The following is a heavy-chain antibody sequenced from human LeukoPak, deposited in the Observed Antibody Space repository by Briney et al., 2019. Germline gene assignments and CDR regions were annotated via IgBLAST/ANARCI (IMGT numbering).Heavy chain of an antibody. J-gene: IGHJ5*02. Sequence: SETLSLTCAVFGGSFSGYYWNWIRQPPGKGLEWIGQINPSRNTNYNPSLKSRVTISVDTSKKQFSLKLSSVTAADTAVYYCATYYYGSGSYYNVRAGWFDPWGQGTLVTVSS. CDR1: GGSFSGYY. V-gene: IGHV4-34*01. D-gene: IGHD3-10*01. CDR3: ATYYYGSGSYYNVRAGWFDP. CDR2: INPSRNT.